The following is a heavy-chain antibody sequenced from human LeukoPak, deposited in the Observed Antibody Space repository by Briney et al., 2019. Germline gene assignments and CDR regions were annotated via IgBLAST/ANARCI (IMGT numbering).Heavy chain of an antibody. CDR3: ARVMVRGVTLNWFDP. Sequence: GASVKVSCKASGYTFTSYGISWVRQAPGQGLEWMGWISAYNGNTNYAQKFQGRVTMTRDTSISTAYMELSRLRSDDTAVYYCARVMVRGVTLNWFDPWGQGTLVTVSS. D-gene: IGHD3-10*01. CDR2: ISAYNGNT. CDR1: GYTFTSYG. J-gene: IGHJ5*02. V-gene: IGHV1-18*01.